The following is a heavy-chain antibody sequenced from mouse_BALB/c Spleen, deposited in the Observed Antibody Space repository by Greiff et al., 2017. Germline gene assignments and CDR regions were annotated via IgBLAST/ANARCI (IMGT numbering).Heavy chain of an antibody. J-gene: IGHJ4*01. CDR2: IDPANGNT. CDR3: AGLRPHYYAMDY. D-gene: IGHD1-2*01. Sequence: VQLKQSGAELVKPGASVKLSCTASGFNIKDTYMHWVKQRPEQGLEWIGRIDPANGNTKYDPKFQGKATITADTSSNTAYLQLSSLTSEDTAVYYCAGLRPHYYAMDYWGQGTSVTVSS. CDR1: GFNIKDTY. V-gene: IGHV14-3*02.